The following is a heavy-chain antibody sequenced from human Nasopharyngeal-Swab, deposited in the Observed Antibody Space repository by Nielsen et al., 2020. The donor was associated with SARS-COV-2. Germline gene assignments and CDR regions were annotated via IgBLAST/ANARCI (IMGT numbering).Heavy chain of an antibody. V-gene: IGHV1-2*06. Sequence: ASVKVSCKASGYTFTGYYMHWVRQAPGQGLEWMGRINPNSGGTNYAQKFQGRVTMTRDTSISTAYMELSRLRSDDTAVYYCARVRYYDFWSGYSSYCGMDVWGQGTTVTVSS. CDR1: GYTFTGYY. J-gene: IGHJ6*02. CDR2: INPNSGGT. D-gene: IGHD3-3*01. CDR3: ARVRYYDFWSGYSSYCGMDV.